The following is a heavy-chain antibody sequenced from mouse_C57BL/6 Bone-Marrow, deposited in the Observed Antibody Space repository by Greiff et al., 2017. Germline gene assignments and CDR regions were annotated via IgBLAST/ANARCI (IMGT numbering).Heavy chain of an antibody. CDR3: ARAYDCDVEWFAY. J-gene: IGHJ3*01. CDR2: IYPGSGST. Sequence: QVQLQQPGAELVKPGASVKMSCKASGYTFTSYWITWVKQRPGQGLEWIGDIYPGSGSTNYNEKFKSKATLTVDTSSSTAYMQLSSLTSEDSAVYYCARAYDCDVEWFAYWGQGTQVTVSA. V-gene: IGHV1-55*01. D-gene: IGHD2-4*01. CDR1: GYTFTSYW.